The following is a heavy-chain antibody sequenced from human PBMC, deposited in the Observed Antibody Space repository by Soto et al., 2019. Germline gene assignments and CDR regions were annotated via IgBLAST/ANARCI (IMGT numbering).Heavy chain of an antibody. Sequence: QVQLVESGGGVVQPGRSLRLSCAASGFTFSSYAMHWVRQAPGKGLEWVAVISYDGSNKYYADYVKGRFTISRDNSKNTLYLQMNSLRAEDTAVYYCAREDYYDSSGYYSTSFDYWGQGTMVTVSS. CDR3: AREDYYDSSGYYSTSFDY. CDR1: GFTFSSYA. CDR2: ISYDGSNK. J-gene: IGHJ4*02. D-gene: IGHD3-22*01. V-gene: IGHV3-30-3*01.